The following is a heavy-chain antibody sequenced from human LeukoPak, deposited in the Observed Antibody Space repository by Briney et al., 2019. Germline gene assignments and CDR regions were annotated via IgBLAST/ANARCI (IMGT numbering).Heavy chain of an antibody. D-gene: IGHD3-10*01. J-gene: IGHJ4*02. CDR1: GYTFTSYG. CDR3: ARDSHGGSGSYYYFDY. Sequence: ASVKVSCKASGYTFTSYGISWVRQAPGQGLEWMGWISAYNGNTNYAQKLQGRVTMTTDTSTSTAYMELRSLRSDDTAVYYCARDSHGGSGSYYYFDYWGQGTLVTVSS. CDR2: ISAYNGNT. V-gene: IGHV1-18*01.